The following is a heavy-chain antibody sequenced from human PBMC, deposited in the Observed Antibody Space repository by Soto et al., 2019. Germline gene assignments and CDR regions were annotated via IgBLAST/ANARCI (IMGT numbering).Heavy chain of an antibody. D-gene: IGHD2-15*01. CDR2: IKSKTDGETT. V-gene: IGHV3-15*07. Sequence: EVQLVESGGGLVKPGGSLRLSCGASGFTFSDAWMNWVRQAPGKGLEWVGHIKSKTDGETTEYAAPVKGRFTISRDDSKTTLYLQMNSLKPEDTAVYYCTTDPGVVVVVDGVNSPFDYWGQGPLVTVSS. CDR3: TTDPGVVVVVDGVNSPFDY. CDR1: GFTFSDAW. J-gene: IGHJ4*02.